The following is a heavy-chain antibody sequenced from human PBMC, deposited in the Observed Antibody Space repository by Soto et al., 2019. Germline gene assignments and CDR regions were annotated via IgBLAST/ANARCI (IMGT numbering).Heavy chain of an antibody. D-gene: IGHD3-22*01. CDR3: ARVGSYYDSSDYSPFEY. V-gene: IGHV1-69*01. CDR1: GGTFSSSA. CDR2: IIPILGTA. J-gene: IGHJ4*02. Sequence: QVQLVQSGAEMKKPGSSVKVSCKASGGTFSSSALSWVRQAPGQGLEWMGAIIPILGTAYYAQKFQGRVTIPADESTSTVYVGVSSLRSEDTAIYYCARVGSYYDSSDYSPFEYWGQGTLVTVSS.